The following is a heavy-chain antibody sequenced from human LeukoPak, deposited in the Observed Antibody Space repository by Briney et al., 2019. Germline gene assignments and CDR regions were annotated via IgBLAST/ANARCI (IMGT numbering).Heavy chain of an antibody. CDR3: AGDRWTYYYDSSGYYYGY. V-gene: IGHV1-69*05. J-gene: IGHJ4*02. CDR2: IIPIFGTA. Sequence: SVKVSCKASGGTFSSYAISWVRQAPGQGLEWMGRIIPIFGTANYAQKFQGRVTITTDESTSTAYMELSSLRSEDTAVYYCAGDRWTYYYDSSGYYYGYWGQGTLVTVSS. CDR1: GGTFSSYA. D-gene: IGHD3-22*01.